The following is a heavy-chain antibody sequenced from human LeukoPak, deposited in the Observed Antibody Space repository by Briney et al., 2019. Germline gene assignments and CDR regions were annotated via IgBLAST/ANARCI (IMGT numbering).Heavy chain of an antibody. Sequence: PSVKVSCTASVYTSTSYGISWVRQAPGQGLEWMGWISAYNGNTNYAHKLQGRDTMTTDTSPRTAYKERRSLRSDDTAVYYLAGVIGSSSWKNWFDTWGQGTPVTVSS. J-gene: IGHJ5*02. D-gene: IGHD6-13*01. V-gene: IGHV1-18*01. CDR2: ISAYNGNT. CDR1: VYTSTSYG. CDR3: AGVIGSSSWKNWFDT.